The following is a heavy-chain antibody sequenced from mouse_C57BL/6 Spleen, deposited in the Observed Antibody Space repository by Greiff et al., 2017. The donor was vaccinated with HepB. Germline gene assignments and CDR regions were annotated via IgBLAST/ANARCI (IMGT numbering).Heavy chain of an antibody. CDR1: GYTFTDYE. V-gene: IGHV1-15*01. D-gene: IGHD1-1*01. J-gene: IGHJ4*01. CDR3: TRKTPYGFYAMDY. Sequence: QVQLQQSGAELVRPGASVTLSCKASGYTFTDYEMHWVKQTPVHGLEWIGAIDPETGGTAYNQKFKGKAILTADKSSSTAYMELRSLTSEDSAVYYCTRKTPYGFYAMDYWGQGTSVTVSS. CDR2: IDPETGGT.